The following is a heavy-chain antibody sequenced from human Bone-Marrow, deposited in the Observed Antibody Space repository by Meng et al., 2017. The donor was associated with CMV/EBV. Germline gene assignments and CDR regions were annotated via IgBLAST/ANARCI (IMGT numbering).Heavy chain of an antibody. CDR1: GFTFSRYW. CDR3: ARGWGGVPAAGDI. V-gene: IGHV3-7*01. J-gene: IGHJ3*02. CDR2: IKEDGSEK. Sequence: GESLKISCAASGFTFSRYWMSWVRQAPGKGLEWVANIKEDGSEKYYVDSVKGRFTISRDNAKNSLYLQMNSLRAEDTAVYYCARGWGGVPAAGDIWGQGTVVTGSS. D-gene: IGHD2-2*01.